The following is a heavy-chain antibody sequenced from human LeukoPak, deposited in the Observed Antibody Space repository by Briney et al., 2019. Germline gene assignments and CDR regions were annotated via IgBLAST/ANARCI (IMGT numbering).Heavy chain of an antibody. CDR2: INHSGST. CDR1: GESFSGYY. D-gene: IGHD3-3*01. J-gene: IGHJ4*02. V-gene: IGHV4-34*01. CDR3: AREGSDYT. Sequence: PSETLSLTCAVYGESFSGYYWSWIRQPPGKGLEWIGEINHSGSTNYNPSLKSRVTISVDTSKNQFSLKLSSVTAADTAVYYCAREGSDYTWGQGTLVTVSS.